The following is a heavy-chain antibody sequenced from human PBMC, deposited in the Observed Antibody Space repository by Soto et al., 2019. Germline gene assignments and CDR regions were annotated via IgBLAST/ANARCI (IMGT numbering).Heavy chain of an antibody. D-gene: IGHD3-3*01. J-gene: IGHJ6*02. Sequence: QLQLQESGPGLVKPSETLSLTCTVSGGSISSSSYYWGWIRQPPGKGLEWIGSIYYSGSTYYNPSLKSRVTISVDTSKNQFSLKLSSVTAADTAVYYCARQGRSHDFWSGYYTSYYYGMDVWGQGTTVTVSS. V-gene: IGHV4-39*01. CDR3: ARQGRSHDFWSGYYTSYYYGMDV. CDR1: GGSISSSSYY. CDR2: IYYSGST.